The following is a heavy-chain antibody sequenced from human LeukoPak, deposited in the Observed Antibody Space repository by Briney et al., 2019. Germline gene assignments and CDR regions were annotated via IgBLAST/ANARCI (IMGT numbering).Heavy chain of an antibody. Sequence: PGGSLRLSCAASEFTFSTYAMNWVRQAPGKGLEWVSGISGSGGDTYYADSVKGRLTISRDNSKTTLYLEMNSLRAEDTAVYYCAAYFDYWGQGTLVTVSS. CDR1: EFTFSTYA. J-gene: IGHJ4*02. CDR3: AAYFDY. V-gene: IGHV3-23*01. CDR2: ISGSGGDT.